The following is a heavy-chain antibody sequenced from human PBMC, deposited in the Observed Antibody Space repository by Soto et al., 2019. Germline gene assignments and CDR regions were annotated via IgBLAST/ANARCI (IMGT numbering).Heavy chain of an antibody. V-gene: IGHV1-2*04. J-gene: IGHJ6*02. Sequence: ASVKVSCKASGYTFTGYYMHWVRQAPGQGLEWMGWINPNSGGTNYAQKFQGWVTMTRDTSISTAYMELSRLRSDDTAVYYCARDDCDFWSGYPLGGMDVWGQGTTVTVSS. D-gene: IGHD3-3*01. CDR1: GYTFTGYY. CDR2: INPNSGGT. CDR3: ARDDCDFWSGYPLGGMDV.